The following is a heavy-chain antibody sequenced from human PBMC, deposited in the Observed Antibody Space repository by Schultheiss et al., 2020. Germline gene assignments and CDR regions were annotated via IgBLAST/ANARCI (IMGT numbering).Heavy chain of an antibody. Sequence: SETLSLTCTVSGASIRNYYWSWIRQSPGKRLECIGFINYSGYTTYNPSLRSRVSISVDTSKNTFSLNLNSLTAADTAIYYCARGRNDYGGLFYDYWGQGTVGTVSS. V-gene: IGHV4-59*01. CDR2: INYSGYT. CDR3: ARGRNDYGGLFYDY. CDR1: GASIRNYY. J-gene: IGHJ4*02. D-gene: IGHD4/OR15-4a*01.